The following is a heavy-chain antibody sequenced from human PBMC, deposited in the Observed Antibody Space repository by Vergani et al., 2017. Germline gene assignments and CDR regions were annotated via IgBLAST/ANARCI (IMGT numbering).Heavy chain of an antibody. D-gene: IGHD2-15*01. V-gene: IGHV3-30*02. CDR2: IRSDESRR. J-gene: IGHJ4*02. CDR3: AKEGGGYCSGGTCYPEY. Sequence: VHLLESGGGLVQSGGSLRLSCAASGFTFNSYGMHWVRQAPGKGLGWVASIRSDESRRYYGDSMEGPFTISRDNSKNTLYLQMKSLRPEDTAVYYCAKEGGGYCSGGTCYPEYWGQGTLVIVSS. CDR1: GFTFNSYG.